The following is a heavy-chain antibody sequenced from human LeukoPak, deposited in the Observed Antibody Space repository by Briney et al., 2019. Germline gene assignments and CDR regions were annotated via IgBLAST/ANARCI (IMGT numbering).Heavy chain of an antibody. CDR3: ARDLWLTTVTTNAFDY. Sequence: GASVKVSCKASGGTFSSYAISWVRQAPGQGLEWMGLINPTGGSTGYAQKLQGRVTMTTDTSTSTAYMELRSLRSEDTAVYYCARDLWLTTVTTNAFDYWGQGTLVTVSS. CDR1: GGTFSSYA. V-gene: IGHV1-18*01. D-gene: IGHD4-17*01. J-gene: IGHJ4*02. CDR2: INPTGGST.